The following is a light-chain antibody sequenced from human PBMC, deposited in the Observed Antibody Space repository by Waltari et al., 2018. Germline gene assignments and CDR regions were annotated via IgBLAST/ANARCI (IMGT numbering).Light chain of an antibody. V-gene: IGLV10-54*04. J-gene: IGLJ3*02. Sequence: HAGLTQPPSVPKGLGHTAIRSSYRNNTNVRYQHAAQLQQHRGHPPKLLSYRNNKRPSGISEKFSASRSGNTASLTNTGLQPEDEAGYYCAAWDSNLSAWVFGGGTKLTVL. CDR1: NTNVRYQH. CDR2: RNN. CDR3: AAWDSNLSAWV.